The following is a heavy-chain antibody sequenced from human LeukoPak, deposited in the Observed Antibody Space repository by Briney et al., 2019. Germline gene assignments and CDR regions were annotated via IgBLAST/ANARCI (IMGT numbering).Heavy chain of an antibody. D-gene: IGHD6-19*01. Sequence: GGSLRLSCAASGFTFSSYSMNWVRQAPGKGLEWVSSISGSGGSTSYADSVKGRFTISRDNSKNTLYLQMNSLRAEDTAVYYCANPGRYSSGWVFPPCFDYWGQGTLVTVSS. CDR1: GFTFSSYS. J-gene: IGHJ4*02. CDR2: ISGSGGST. V-gene: IGHV3-23*01. CDR3: ANPGRYSSGWVFPPCFDY.